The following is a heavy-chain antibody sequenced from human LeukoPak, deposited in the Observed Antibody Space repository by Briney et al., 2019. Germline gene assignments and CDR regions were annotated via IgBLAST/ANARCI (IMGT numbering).Heavy chain of an antibody. CDR2: IRSKANSYAT. Sequence: GGCLRLSCAASGVTLSGSAMDWVCEASGKGLGWVGRIRSKANSYATPYAASVKGRFTISRDDSKNTAYLQMNSLKTEDTAVYYCTRDWDLSTKQYKYYFDYWGQGTLVTVSS. V-gene: IGHV3-73*01. D-gene: IGHD1-1*01. CDR1: GVTLSGSA. CDR3: TRDWDLSTKQYKYYFDY. J-gene: IGHJ4*02.